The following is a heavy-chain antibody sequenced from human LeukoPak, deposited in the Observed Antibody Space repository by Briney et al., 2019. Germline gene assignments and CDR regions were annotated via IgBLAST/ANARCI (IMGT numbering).Heavy chain of an antibody. Sequence: PGGSLRLSCAASGFTFSSYNMNWVRQAPGKGLEWVGRIKSKTDGGTTDYAAPVKGRFTISRDDSKNTLYLQMNSLKTEDTAVYYCTTDIVVVPAARTDYYYYMDVWGKGTTVTVSS. D-gene: IGHD2-2*01. V-gene: IGHV3-15*01. CDR1: GFTFSSYN. J-gene: IGHJ6*03. CDR3: TTDIVVVPAARTDYYYYMDV. CDR2: IKSKTDGGTT.